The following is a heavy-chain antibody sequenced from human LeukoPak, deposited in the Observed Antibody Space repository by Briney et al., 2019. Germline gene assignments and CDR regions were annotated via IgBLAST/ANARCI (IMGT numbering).Heavy chain of an antibody. CDR3: ARDGRYWYFDL. Sequence: GGSLRLSCAASGFTFSSYWMHWARQAPGKGLVWVSRIIMDGSSTRSTYADSVKGRFTISRDNAKNTLYLEMNSLRAEDTAVYYCARDGRYWYFDLWGRGTLVTVSS. V-gene: IGHV3-74*01. J-gene: IGHJ2*01. CDR2: IIMDGSST. CDR1: GFTFSSYW.